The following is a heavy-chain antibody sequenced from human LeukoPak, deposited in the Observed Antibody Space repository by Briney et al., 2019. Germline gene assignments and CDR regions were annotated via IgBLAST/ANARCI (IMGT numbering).Heavy chain of an antibody. CDR3: ARSSVPYYYYNYSMDV. D-gene: IGHD3-22*01. J-gene: IGHJ6*03. CDR2: IFYSGDT. CDR1: GFTFSSYW. V-gene: IGHV4-39*01. Sequence: GSLRLSCAASGFTFSSYWMHWVRHAPGKGLEWIGSIFYSGDTYYNPSLKSRVTMSVDTSKNQFSLKLSSVTAADTAVYYCARSSVPYYYYNYSMDVWGNGTTVTVSS.